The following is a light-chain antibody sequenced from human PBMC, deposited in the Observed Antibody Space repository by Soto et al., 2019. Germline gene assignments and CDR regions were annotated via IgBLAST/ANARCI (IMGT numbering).Light chain of an antibody. CDR1: QSVGSN. J-gene: IGKJ1*01. V-gene: IGKV3-15*01. CDR2: GAS. Sequence: EIILTQSPVTLSVSPGERATLSCRASQSVGSNLAWYQQKPGQAPRLLIYGASTRATGVPPRFSGSGSGTELTLTISSLQSEDFAVYYCQKFNKWPWTFGQGTKVEIK. CDR3: QKFNKWPWT.